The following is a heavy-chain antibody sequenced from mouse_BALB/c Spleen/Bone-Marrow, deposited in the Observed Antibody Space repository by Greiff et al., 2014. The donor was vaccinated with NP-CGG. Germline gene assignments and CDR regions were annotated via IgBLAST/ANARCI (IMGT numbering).Heavy chain of an antibody. CDR3: ARFPMDY. Sequence: DVHLVESGGGLVQPGGSLRLSCTTSGFTFTDSYMSWVRQPPGKALEWLGFIRNKAYDYTTEYSASVKGRFTISRDSSQSILYLQMNTLRPEDSATYYCARFPMDYWGQGTSVTVSS. CDR2: IRNKAYDYTT. J-gene: IGHJ4*01. CDR1: GFTFTDSY. V-gene: IGHV7-3*02.